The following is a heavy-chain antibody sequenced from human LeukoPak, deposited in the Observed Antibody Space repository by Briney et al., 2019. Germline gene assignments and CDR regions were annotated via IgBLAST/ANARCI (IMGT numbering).Heavy chain of an antibody. CDR1: GYSISSGYY. V-gene: IGHV4-38-2*02. CDR2: IYHSGST. CDR3: ARDGSSSPIDY. Sequence: SETLSLTCAVSGYSISSGYYWGWIRQPPGKGLEWIGSIYHSGSTYYNPSLKSRVTVSVDTSKNQFSLKLSSVTAADTAVYYCARDGSSSPIDYWGQGTLVTVSS. D-gene: IGHD6-6*01. J-gene: IGHJ4*02.